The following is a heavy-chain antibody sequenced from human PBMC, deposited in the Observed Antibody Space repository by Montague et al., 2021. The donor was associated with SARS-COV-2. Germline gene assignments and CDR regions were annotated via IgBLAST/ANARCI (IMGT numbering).Heavy chain of an antibody. D-gene: IGHD3-9*01. V-gene: IGHV4-39*07. J-gene: IGHJ6*02. Sequence: SETLSLTCTVSGGSISSSNYYWGWIRQPPGKGLEWIGNMYYSGSTYYNPSLKSRVTISIDTSKNQFSLKLGSVTAADTAVYYCARDDILRQGVTKGMDVWGQGTTVTVSS. CDR2: MYYSGST. CDR1: GGSISSSNYY. CDR3: ARDDILRQGVTKGMDV.